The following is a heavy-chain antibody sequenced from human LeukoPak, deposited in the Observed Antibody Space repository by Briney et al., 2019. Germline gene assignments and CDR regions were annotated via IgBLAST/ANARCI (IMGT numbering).Heavy chain of an antibody. CDR2: IIPIFGTA. V-gene: IGHV1-69*05. D-gene: IGHD6-13*01. J-gene: IGHJ5*02. CDR1: GGTFSSYA. Sequence: GASVNVSCKASGGTFSSYAISWVRQAPGQGLEWMGGIIPIFGTANYAQKFQGRVTITTDESTSTAYMELSSLRSEDTAVYYCARLNKGSSSWYWGYNWFDPWGQGTLVTVSS. CDR3: ARLNKGSSSWYWGYNWFDP.